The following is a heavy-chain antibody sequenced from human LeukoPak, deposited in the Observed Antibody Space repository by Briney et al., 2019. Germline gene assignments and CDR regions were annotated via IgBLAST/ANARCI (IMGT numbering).Heavy chain of an antibody. CDR1: GFTFSTYV. D-gene: IGHD4-23*01. V-gene: IGHV3-23*01. Sequence: PGGSLRLSCAASGFTFSTYVMSWVRQAPGKGLEWVSAITSSGVTTYYADSVKSRFTISRDNSQNTLYLQENSLRAEDTAVYYCAKDKLTLDAFYIWGQGTMVTVSS. CDR2: ITSSGVTT. J-gene: IGHJ3*02. CDR3: AKDKLTLDAFYI.